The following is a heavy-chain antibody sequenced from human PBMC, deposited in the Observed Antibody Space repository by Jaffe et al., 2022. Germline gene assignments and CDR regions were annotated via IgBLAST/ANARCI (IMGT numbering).Heavy chain of an antibody. CDR3: ARDYFSSWYSYYYYYMDV. J-gene: IGHJ6*03. CDR1: GGSISSGSYY. CDR2: IYTSGST. V-gene: IGHV4-61*02. D-gene: IGHD6-13*01. Sequence: QVQLQESGPGLVKPSQTLSLTCTVSGGSISSGSYYWSWIRQPAGKGLEWIGRIYTSGSTNYNPSLKSRVTISVDTSKNQFSLKLSSVTAADTAVYYCARDYFSSWYSYYYYYMDVWGKGTTVTVSS.